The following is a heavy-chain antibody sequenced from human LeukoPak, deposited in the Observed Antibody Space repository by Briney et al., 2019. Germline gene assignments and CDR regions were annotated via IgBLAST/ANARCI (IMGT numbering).Heavy chain of an antibody. D-gene: IGHD4-17*01. J-gene: IGHJ5*02. Sequence: PGASLRLSCAASGFTFSSYAMSWVRQAPGKGLEWVSAISGSGGSTYYADSVKGRFTISRDNSKNTLYLQMNSLRAEDTAVYYCAKDKDYGVLGWIDPWGQGTLVTVSS. CDR1: GFTFSSYA. CDR2: ISGSGGST. V-gene: IGHV3-23*01. CDR3: AKDKDYGVLGWIDP.